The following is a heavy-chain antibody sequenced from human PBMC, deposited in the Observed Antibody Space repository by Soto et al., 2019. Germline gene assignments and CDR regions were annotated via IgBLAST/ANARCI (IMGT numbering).Heavy chain of an antibody. CDR2: IYYSGST. CDR1: GGSISSSSYY. J-gene: IGHJ5*02. V-gene: IGHV4-39*01. Sequence: SETLSLTCTVSGGSISSSSYYWGWIRQPPGKGLEWIGSIYYSGSTYYNPSLKSLVTITVETSKNQFSLKLGSVTAADTAVYYCASAKMVYATNIYNWFDPWGQGTLVTVSS. D-gene: IGHD2-8*01. CDR3: ASAKMVYATNIYNWFDP.